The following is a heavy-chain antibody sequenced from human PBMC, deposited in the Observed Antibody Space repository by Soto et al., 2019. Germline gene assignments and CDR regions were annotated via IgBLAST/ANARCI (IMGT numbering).Heavy chain of an antibody. V-gene: IGHV4-59*01. CDR1: GGSISSYY. CDR2: IYYSGST. CDR3: ARSGAGYYDSSGYDY. D-gene: IGHD3-22*01. Sequence: PSETLSLTCTVSGGSISSYYWSWIRQPPGKGLEWIGYIYYSGSTTYNPSLKSRVTISVDTSKNQFSLKLSSVTAADTAVYYCARSGAGYYDSSGYDYWGQGTLVTVSS. J-gene: IGHJ4*02.